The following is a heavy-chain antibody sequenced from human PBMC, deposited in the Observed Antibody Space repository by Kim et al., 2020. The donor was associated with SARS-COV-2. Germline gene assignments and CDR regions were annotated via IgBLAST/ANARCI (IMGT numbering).Heavy chain of an antibody. Sequence: GGSLRLSCVASGFNFASSWLNWVRQAPGKGLEWVARINSKPDGGKTDYAAHVEDRFTISRDDSKEALYLHMDSLKTEDTAMYYCTTVSVADNWGQGTLVTVSS. CDR1: GFNFASSW. D-gene: IGHD2-21*01. CDR3: TTVSVADN. J-gene: IGHJ1*01. V-gene: IGHV3-15*01. CDR2: INSKPDGGKT.